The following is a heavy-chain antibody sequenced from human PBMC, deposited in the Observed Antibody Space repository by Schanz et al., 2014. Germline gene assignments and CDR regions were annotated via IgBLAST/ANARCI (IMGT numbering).Heavy chain of an antibody. V-gene: IGHV3-30*03. J-gene: IGHJ1*01. Sequence: QVQLVESGGGVVQPGRSLRLSCVASGFSFNNYGMHWVRQAPGKGLEWVAAISFDGSDRYYGDSVKGRFTISRDNSKNTLYLQMNGLRPEDTAVYYCATGRAEPGNFGAEYFLHWGQGTPVTVTS. CDR1: GFSFNNYG. CDR2: ISFDGSDR. CDR3: ATGRAEPGNFGAEYFLH. D-gene: IGHD6-13*01.